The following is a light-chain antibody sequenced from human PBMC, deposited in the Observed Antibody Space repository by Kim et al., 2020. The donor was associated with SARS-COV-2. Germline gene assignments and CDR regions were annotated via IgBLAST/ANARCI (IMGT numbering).Light chain of an antibody. CDR1: QRISSN. CDR2: AAS. CDR3: QQYYSYPYS. J-gene: IGKJ2*03. V-gene: IGKV1-8*01. Sequence: AIRMTQSPSSFSASTGDRVTVTCRASQRISSNVAWYQQKPGKAPKLLIYAASTLQSGAPSRFSGSGSGTDFTLTITSLQSEDFATYYCQQYYSYPYSFGQGTKLEI.